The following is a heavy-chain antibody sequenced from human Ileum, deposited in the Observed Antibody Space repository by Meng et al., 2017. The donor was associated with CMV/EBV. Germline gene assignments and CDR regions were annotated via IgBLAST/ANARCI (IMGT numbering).Heavy chain of an antibody. CDR1: GFTFSDYY. CDR3: ARALRWPGDY. Sequence: GESLKISCAASGFTFSDYYMSWIRQAPGKGLEWISYISSSGTTIYYADSVKGRFTISRDNAKNSVYLQMNSLRAEDTAVYYCARALRWPGDYWGQGTLVTVSS. J-gene: IGHJ4*02. V-gene: IGHV3-11*01. D-gene: IGHD4-23*01. CDR2: ISSSGTTI.